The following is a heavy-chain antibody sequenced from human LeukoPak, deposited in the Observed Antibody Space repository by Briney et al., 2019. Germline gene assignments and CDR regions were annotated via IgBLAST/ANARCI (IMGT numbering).Heavy chain of an antibody. CDR2: IYYSGST. Sequence: KSSQTLSLTCTVSGGSISISSYYWGWIRQPPGKGLEWIGYIYYSGSTNYNPSLKSRVTISVDTSKNQFSLKLSSVTAADTAVYYCATVSDSSSWNYYYYMDVWGKGTTVTISS. V-gene: IGHV4-61*05. D-gene: IGHD6-13*01. J-gene: IGHJ6*03. CDR3: ATVSDSSSWNYYYYMDV. CDR1: GGSISISSYY.